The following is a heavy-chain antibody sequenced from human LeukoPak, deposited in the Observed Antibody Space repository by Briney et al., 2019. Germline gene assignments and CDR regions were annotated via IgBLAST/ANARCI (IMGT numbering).Heavy chain of an antibody. CDR2: IYYSGST. Sequence: SETLSLTCTVSGGSISSSSYYWGWIRQPPGKGLEWIGSIYYSGSTYYHPSLKSRVTISVDTSKNQFSLKLSSVTAADTAVYYCARGSSSWSFDYWGQGTLVTVSS. J-gene: IGHJ4*02. CDR1: GGSISSSSYY. CDR3: ARGSSSWSFDY. D-gene: IGHD6-13*01. V-gene: IGHV4-39*07.